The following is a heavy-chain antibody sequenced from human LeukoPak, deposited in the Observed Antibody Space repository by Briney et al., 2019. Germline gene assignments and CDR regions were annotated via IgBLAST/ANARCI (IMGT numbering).Heavy chain of an antibody. Sequence: PGGSLRLSCAASGFTFSSYAMHWVRQAPGKGLEWVAVISYDGSNKYYADSVKGRFTISSDNSKNTLYLQMNSLRAEDTAVYYCALDTAMAVAAPPDYWGQGTLVTVSS. CDR1: GFTFSSYA. CDR2: ISYDGSNK. CDR3: ALDTAMAVAAPPDY. V-gene: IGHV3-30-3*01. J-gene: IGHJ4*02. D-gene: IGHD6-19*01.